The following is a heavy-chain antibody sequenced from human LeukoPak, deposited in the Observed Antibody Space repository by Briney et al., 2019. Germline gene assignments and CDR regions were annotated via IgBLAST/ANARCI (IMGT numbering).Heavy chain of an antibody. J-gene: IGHJ4*02. CDR1: GSTVSSNY. V-gene: IGHV3-66*01. D-gene: IGHD6-13*01. CDR2: IYSGGST. Sequence: GGSLRLSCAASGSTVSSNYMSWVRQAPGKGLEWVSVIYSGGSTYYADSVKGRFTISRDNSKTTLYLQMNSLRAEDTAVYYRASTRAAAGTIEDYWGQGTLVTVSS. CDR3: ASTRAAAGTIEDY.